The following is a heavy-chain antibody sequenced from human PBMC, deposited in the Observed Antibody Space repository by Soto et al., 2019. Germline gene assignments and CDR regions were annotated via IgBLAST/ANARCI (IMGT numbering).Heavy chain of an antibody. CDR1: GDSVSSNSAA. J-gene: IGHJ5*01. V-gene: IGHV6-1*01. CDR2: TYYRSKWYN. D-gene: IGHD6-25*01. Sequence: SQTLSLTCAISGDSVSSNSAAWNWIRPSPSRGLEWLGRTYYRSKWYNDYAVSVKSRITINPDTSKNQFSLQLNSVTPQDTAVYSCARDELHFAWQRLENGLFESWGQWTRVTVSS. CDR3: ARDELHFAWQRLENGLFES.